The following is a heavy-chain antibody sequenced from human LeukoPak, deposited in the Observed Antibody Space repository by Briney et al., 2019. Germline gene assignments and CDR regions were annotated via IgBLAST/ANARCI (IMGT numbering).Heavy chain of an antibody. CDR1: GFTFSSYA. CDR3: ARDRRDGYNLLDY. CDR2: IRYDGSNK. Sequence: GGSLRLSCAASGFTFSSYAMSWVRQAPGKGLEWVAFIRYDGSNKYYADSVKGRFTISRDNSKNTLYLQMNRLRAEDTGVYYCARDRRDGYNLLDYWGQGTLVTVSS. J-gene: IGHJ4*02. V-gene: IGHV3-30*02. D-gene: IGHD5-24*01.